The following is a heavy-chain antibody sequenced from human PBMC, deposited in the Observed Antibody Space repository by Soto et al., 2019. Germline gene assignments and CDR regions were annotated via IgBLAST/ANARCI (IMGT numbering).Heavy chain of an antibody. Sequence: SETLSLTCSASGGSITSSSHFWGWVRQPPGKGLECIGTIYFTGNTYYTPSLKSRLTMSIDTSKNEFSLRLNSVTAADTAVYYCAGQTFTIAAASYGRSNWFDPWGPGTLVTVS. CDR2: IYFTGNT. CDR1: GGSITSSSHF. D-gene: IGHD6-25*01. CDR3: AGQTFTIAAASYGRSNWFDP. V-gene: IGHV4-39*01. J-gene: IGHJ5*02.